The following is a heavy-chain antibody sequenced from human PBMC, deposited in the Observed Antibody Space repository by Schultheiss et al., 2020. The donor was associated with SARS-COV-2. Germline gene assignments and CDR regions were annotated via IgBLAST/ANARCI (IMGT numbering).Heavy chain of an antibody. CDR2: ISWNSGSI. J-gene: IGHJ4*02. Sequence: GGSLRLSCAASGFTFDDYAMHWVRQAPGKGLEWVSGISWNSGSIGYADSVKGRFTISRDNAKNSLYLQMNSLRAEDTAVYYCARENEDYYDSSGSLDYWGQGTLVTVSS. D-gene: IGHD3-22*01. V-gene: IGHV3-9*01. CDR1: GFTFDDYA. CDR3: ARENEDYYDSSGSLDY.